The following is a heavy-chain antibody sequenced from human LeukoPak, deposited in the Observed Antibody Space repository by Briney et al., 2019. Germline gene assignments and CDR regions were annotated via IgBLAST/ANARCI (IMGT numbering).Heavy chain of an antibody. V-gene: IGHV4-38-2*01. D-gene: IGHD2-2*01. CDR3: ARNGTNNYFDY. CDR2: IYHSGST. J-gene: IGHJ4*02. Sequence: PSETLSLTCAVSGYSISSGYYSGWIRQPPGKGLEWIGSIYHSGSTHYNPSLKSRVTISVDTSKNQFSLKLNSVTAADTAVYYCARNGTNNYFDYWGQGTLVTVSS. CDR1: GYSISSGYY.